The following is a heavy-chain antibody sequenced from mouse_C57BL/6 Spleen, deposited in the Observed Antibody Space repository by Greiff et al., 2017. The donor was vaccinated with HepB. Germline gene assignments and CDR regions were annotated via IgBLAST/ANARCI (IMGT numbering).Heavy chain of an antibody. CDR2: INPNNGGT. D-gene: IGHD4-1*01. Sequence: VQLQQSGPELVKPGASVKISCKASGYTFTDYYMNWVKQSHGKSLEWIGDINPNNGGTSYNQKFKGKATLTVDKSSSTAYMELRSLTSEDSAVYYWARRGAGRRYFDVWGTGTTVTVSS. V-gene: IGHV1-26*01. J-gene: IGHJ1*03. CDR3: ARRGAGRRYFDV. CDR1: GYTFTDYY.